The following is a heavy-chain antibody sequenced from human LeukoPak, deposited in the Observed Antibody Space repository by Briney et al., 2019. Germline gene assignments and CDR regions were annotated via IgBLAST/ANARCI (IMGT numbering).Heavy chain of an antibody. D-gene: IGHD3-3*02. V-gene: IGHV1-18*01. J-gene: IGHJ4*02. Sequence: GASVKVSCKASGYTFTSYGISWVRQAPGQGLEWMGWISGYNGYTHYANNHQGRVTMTTDTSTSTAYMELRSLRSDDTAVYYCARLVGFSFTDPFDYWGQGTLVTVSS. CDR3: ARLVGFSFTDPFDY. CDR2: ISGYNGYT. CDR1: GYTFTSYG.